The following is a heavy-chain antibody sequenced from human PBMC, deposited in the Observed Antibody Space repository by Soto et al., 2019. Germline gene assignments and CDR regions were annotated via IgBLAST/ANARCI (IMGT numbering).Heavy chain of an antibody. V-gene: IGHV3-21*04. CDR3: ARDLLGPPWELDSQYYYGMDV. D-gene: IGHD1-26*01. Sequence: GGSQRLSCAASGFTFRSYSMNWVRQAPGKGLEWVSSISSSSSYIYYADSVKGRFTISRDNAKNSLYLQMNSLRAEDTAVYYCARDLLGPPWELDSQYYYGMDVWGQGTTVTVSS. J-gene: IGHJ6*02. CDR2: ISSSSSYI. CDR1: GFTFRSYS.